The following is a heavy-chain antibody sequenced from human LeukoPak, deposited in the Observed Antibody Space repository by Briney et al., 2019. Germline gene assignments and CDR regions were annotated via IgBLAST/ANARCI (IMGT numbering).Heavy chain of an antibody. V-gene: IGHV3-30*18. CDR3: AKAGYTGSYMYYFDH. J-gene: IGHJ4*02. CDR2: ISDNGNTQ. D-gene: IGHD1-26*01. CDR1: GFTFSNFG. Sequence: GGSLRLSCAASGFTFSNFGMHWVRQAPGKGLEWVALISDNGNTQEYADAVKGRFTISRDNSINTLYLQMSSLRPEDTAVYYCAKAGYTGSYMYYFDHWGQGTPVTVSS.